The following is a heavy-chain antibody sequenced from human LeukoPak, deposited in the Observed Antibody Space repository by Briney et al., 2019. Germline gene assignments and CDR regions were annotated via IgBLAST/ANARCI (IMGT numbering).Heavy chain of an antibody. CDR1: GFTFSSYA. J-gene: IGHJ4*02. V-gene: IGHV3-23*01. CDR2: ISGSGGST. CDR3: AKDGYSSSVYFFDY. D-gene: IGHD6-6*01. Sequence: PGGSLRLSCAASGFTFSSYAMSWVRQTPGKGLEWVSAISGSGGSTYYADSVKGRFTISRDNSKNTLYLQMNSLRAEDTAVYYCAKDGYSSSVYFFDYWGQGTLVTVSS.